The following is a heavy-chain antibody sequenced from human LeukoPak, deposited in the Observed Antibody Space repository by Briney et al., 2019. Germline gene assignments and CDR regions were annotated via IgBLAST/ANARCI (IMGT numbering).Heavy chain of an antibody. J-gene: IGHJ4*02. V-gene: IGHV4-61*01. CDR3: ARVRPAVYDSSGTSFDY. Sequence: SETLSLTCTVSGGSVSSGSYYWSWIRRPPGKGLEWIGYIYYSGSTNYNPSLKSRVTISVDTSKNQFSLKLSSVTAADTAVYYCARVRPAVYDSSGTSFDYWGQGTLVTVSS. CDR2: IYYSGST. D-gene: IGHD3-22*01. CDR1: GGSVSSGSYY.